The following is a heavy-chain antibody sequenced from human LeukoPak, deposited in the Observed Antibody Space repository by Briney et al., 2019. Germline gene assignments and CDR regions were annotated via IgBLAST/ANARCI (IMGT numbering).Heavy chain of an antibody. V-gene: IGHV4-34*01. CDR1: GDSFSGYY. D-gene: IGHD5-18*01. J-gene: IGHJ4*02. Sequence: PSETLSLTCAVYGDSFSGYYWNWIRQPPGKGLEWIGEINHSGSTNYNPSLKSRVTISVDTSKNQFSLKLSSVTAADTAVYYCARERGYSHGKQRGQERGLRYWGQGTLVTVSS. CDR3: ARERGYSHGKQRGQERGLRY. CDR2: INHSGST.